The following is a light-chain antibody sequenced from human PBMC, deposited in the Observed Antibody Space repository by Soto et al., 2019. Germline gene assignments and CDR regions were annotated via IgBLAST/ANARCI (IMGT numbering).Light chain of an antibody. J-gene: IGLJ2*01. Sequence: QSVLTQPPSVSGAPGQRVTISCTGSSSNIGAGYDVHWYQQRPETAPKLIIFEVTYRPTGISHRFSASKSGNTASLTISGLEAEDEAFYYCSSYRKTTFPHVVFGGGTKLTVL. CDR1: SSNIGAGYD. CDR2: EVT. V-gene: IGLV1-40*01. CDR3: SSYRKTTFPHVV.